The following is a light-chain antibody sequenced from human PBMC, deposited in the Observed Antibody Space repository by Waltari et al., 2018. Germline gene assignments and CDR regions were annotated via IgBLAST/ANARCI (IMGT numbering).Light chain of an antibody. V-gene: IGLV1-51*01. CDR2: DGS. Sequence: QSVLTQPPSVSAAPGQRVTISCSGGSSNIGNNYVSWYRQFPGTAPKLLIYDGSERPSGIPGRFSGSKSGTSATLDITGLQAGDEADYYCGTWDSSLSGAVFGGGTHLTVL. CDR3: GTWDSSLSGAV. CDR1: SSNIGNNY. J-gene: IGLJ7*01.